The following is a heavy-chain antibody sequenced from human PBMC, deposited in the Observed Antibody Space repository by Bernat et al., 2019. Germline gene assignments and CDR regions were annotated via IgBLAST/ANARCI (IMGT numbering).Heavy chain of an antibody. J-gene: IGHJ4*02. CDR2: ISSRGTSI. Sequence: QVQLVESGGGLVKPGGFLRLSCAASGFTFSDYHMSWIRQAPGKGLEWVSYISSRGTSIYYADSVKGRFTISRDNAKNSLYLQMNSLRAEDTAVYYCARDRDGDYIFDYWGQGTLVTVSS. CDR3: ARDRDGDYIFDY. CDR1: GFTFSDYH. V-gene: IGHV3-11*01. D-gene: IGHD4-17*01.